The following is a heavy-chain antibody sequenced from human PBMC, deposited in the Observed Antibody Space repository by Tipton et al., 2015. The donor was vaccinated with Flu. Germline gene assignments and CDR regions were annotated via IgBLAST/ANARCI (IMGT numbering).Heavy chain of an antibody. V-gene: IGHV4-61*02. CDR2: IYTSGST. J-gene: IGHJ4*02. CDR3: ARAGWLLPFDY. CDR1: GGSISSGSYY. D-gene: IGHD3-22*01. Sequence: LRLSCTVSGGSISSGSYYWSWIRQPAGKGLEWIGRIYTSGSTNYNPSLKSRVTISVDTSKNQFSLKLSSVTAADTALHYCARAGWLLPFDYWGQGTLVTVSS.